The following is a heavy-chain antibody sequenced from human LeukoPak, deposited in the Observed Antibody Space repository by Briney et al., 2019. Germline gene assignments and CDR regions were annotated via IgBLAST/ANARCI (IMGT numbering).Heavy chain of an antibody. CDR3: ARGRPAAGQYFFDY. V-gene: IGHV4-39*01. CDR1: DASISSSSSY. J-gene: IGHJ4*01. D-gene: IGHD6-13*01. CDR2: INYSGST. Sequence: SETLSLTCTVSDASISSSSSYWAWIRQPPGKGLEWIGSINYSGSTYYNPFLKSRVTISVDTSKQQFSLNLSSVTAADAAVYYCARGRPAAGQYFFDYWGHGALVTVSS.